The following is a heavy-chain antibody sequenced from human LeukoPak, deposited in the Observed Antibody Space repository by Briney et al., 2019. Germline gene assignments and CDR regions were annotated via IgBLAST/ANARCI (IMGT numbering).Heavy chain of an antibody. Sequence: ASVKVSCKASGYTFTSNYIHWVRQAPGQGLEWMGMIYPRDGSTSYAQKFQGRATVTRDTSTSTVHMELSGLRSEDTAVYYCARDQEGFDYWGQGTLVTVSS. CDR3: ARDQEGFDY. CDR2: IYPRDGST. CDR1: GYTFTSNY. J-gene: IGHJ4*02. V-gene: IGHV1-46*01.